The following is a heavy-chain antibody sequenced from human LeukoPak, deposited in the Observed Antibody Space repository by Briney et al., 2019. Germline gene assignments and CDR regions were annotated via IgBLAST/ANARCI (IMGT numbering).Heavy chain of an antibody. Sequence: PSETLSLTCAVYGGSFSGYYWSWIRQPPGKGLEWIGEINHSGSTNYNPSLKSRVTISVDTSKNQFSLKLSSVTAADTAVYYCARDSATAMADYYYYYMDVWGKGTTVTVSS. D-gene: IGHD5-18*01. CDR3: ARDSATAMADYYYYYMDV. CDR2: INHSGST. V-gene: IGHV4-34*01. CDR1: GGSFSGYY. J-gene: IGHJ6*03.